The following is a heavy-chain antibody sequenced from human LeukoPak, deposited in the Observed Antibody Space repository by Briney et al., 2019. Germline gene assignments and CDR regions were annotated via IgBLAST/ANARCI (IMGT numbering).Heavy chain of an antibody. CDR2: INQDGSEK. Sequence: GGSLRLSCGASGFTFDEYWMSWVRQAPGQGLEWVANINQDGSEKYYLDSAKGRFTISRDNARNSLYLQVNSLRAEDTAVYYCARGGTSGYSSTRHFWGGNYYFDYWGQGSLVTVSS. J-gene: IGHJ4*02. CDR3: ARGGTSGYSSTRHFWGGNYYFDY. CDR1: GFTFDEYW. D-gene: IGHD2-2*01. V-gene: IGHV3-7*01.